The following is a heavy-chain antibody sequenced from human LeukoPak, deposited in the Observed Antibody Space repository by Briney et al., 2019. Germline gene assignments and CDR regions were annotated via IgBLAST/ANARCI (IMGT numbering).Heavy chain of an antibody. CDR1: GYSISSDYF. J-gene: IGHJ4*02. D-gene: IGHD6-19*01. V-gene: IGHV4-38-2*01. CDR2: IYHSGTT. CDR3: ARVGITVAGPFDY. Sequence: PSETLSLTCAVSGYSISSDYFWGWIRQPPGRGLEWIGSIYHSGTTYYNPSLKSRVTISVDTSKNQFSLKLSSVTAADTAVYYCARVGITVAGPFDYWGQGTLVAVSS.